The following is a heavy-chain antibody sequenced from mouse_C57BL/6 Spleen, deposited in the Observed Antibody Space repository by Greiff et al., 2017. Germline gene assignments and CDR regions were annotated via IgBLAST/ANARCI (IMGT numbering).Heavy chain of an antibody. J-gene: IGHJ3*01. D-gene: IGHD3-2*02. CDR2: INPNNGGT. V-gene: IGHV1-18*01. CDR3: AGGSGSGFAY. Sequence: EVQLQQSGPELVKPGASVKISCKASGYTFTDYNMDWVKQRPGKSLEWIGDINPNNGGTNYNPKFKGKAPLTVDTSSRTAYMQLRSLTSGDTAVXYSAGGSGSGFAYWGQGTLVTVSA. CDR1: GYTFTDYN.